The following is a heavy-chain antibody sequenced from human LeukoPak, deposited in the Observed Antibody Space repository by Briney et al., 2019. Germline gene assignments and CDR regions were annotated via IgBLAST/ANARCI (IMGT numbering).Heavy chain of an antibody. CDR2: IYSGGST. Sequence: PGGSLRLSCAASGFTVSSNYMSWVRQAPGKGLEWVSVIYSGGSTYYADSVKGRFTISRDNSKNTLYLQMNSLRAEDTAVYYCARGITIFGVVIPFDYWGQGTLVTVSS. V-gene: IGHV3-66*01. D-gene: IGHD3-3*01. J-gene: IGHJ4*02. CDR1: GFTVSSNY. CDR3: ARGITIFGVVIPFDY.